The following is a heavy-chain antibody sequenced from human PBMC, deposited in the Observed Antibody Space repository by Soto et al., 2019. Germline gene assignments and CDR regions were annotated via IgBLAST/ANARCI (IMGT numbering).Heavy chain of an antibody. D-gene: IGHD3-10*01. CDR1: GYSVSSNSAA. V-gene: IGHV6-1*01. CDR3: ARESGSGSYYYYYGMDV. Sequence: SHTLSLTCAISGYSVSSNSAALNWIRQSPSRGLEWLGRTYYRSKWYNDYAVSVKSRITINPDTSKNQFSLQLNSVTPEDTAVYYCARESGSGSYYYYYGMDVWGQGTTVTVSS. J-gene: IGHJ6*02. CDR2: TYYRSKWYN.